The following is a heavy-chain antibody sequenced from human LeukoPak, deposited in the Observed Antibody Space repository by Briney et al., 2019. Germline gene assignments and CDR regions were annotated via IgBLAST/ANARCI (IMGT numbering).Heavy chain of an antibody. D-gene: IGHD3-10*02. CDR1: GDTLTTHP. CDR3: AREYPQGVVRGMSSAFDI. CDR2: ITPIFNKA. Sequence: ASVRVSCKASGDTLTTHPISWVRQAPGQGPEWMGRITPIFNKADYTPNFQGRVSFTVDRSTSTAYMEVHSLRSEDTAMYYCAREYPQGVVRGMSSAFDIWGQGTVVTVTS. V-gene: IGHV1-69*04. J-gene: IGHJ3*02.